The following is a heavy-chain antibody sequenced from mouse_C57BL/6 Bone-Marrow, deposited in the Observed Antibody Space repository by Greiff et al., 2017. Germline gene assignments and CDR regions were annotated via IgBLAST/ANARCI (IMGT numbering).Heavy chain of an antibody. J-gene: IGHJ2*01. V-gene: IGHV1-5*01. Sequence: EVQLQQSGTVLARPGASVKMSCKTSGYTFTSYWMHWVKQRPGQGLEWIGAIYPGNSDTSYNQKFKGKAKLTAVTSASTAYMELSSLTNEDSAVYYCTRWDYGIDYWGQGTTLTVSS. CDR2: IYPGNSDT. CDR3: TRWDYGIDY. D-gene: IGHD2-4*01. CDR1: GYTFTSYW.